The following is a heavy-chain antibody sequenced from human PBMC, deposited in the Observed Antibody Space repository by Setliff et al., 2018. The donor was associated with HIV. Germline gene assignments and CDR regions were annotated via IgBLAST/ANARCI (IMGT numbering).Heavy chain of an antibody. D-gene: IGHD6-25*01. J-gene: IGHJ5*02. CDR2: IYHSGST. V-gene: IGHV4-31*03. CDR1: GGSISSGAYY. CDR3: ARVAATVVTLNWFDP. Sequence: TLSLTCTVSGGSISSGAYYWTWIRQHPGKGLEWIGRIYHSGSTYYNPSLSDRLSISVDTSKNSLYLQMNSLRAEDTAVYYCARVAATVVTLNWFDPWGQGTLVTVSS.